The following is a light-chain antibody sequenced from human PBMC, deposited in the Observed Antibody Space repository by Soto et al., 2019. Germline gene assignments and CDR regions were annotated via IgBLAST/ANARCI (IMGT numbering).Light chain of an antibody. CDR3: SSYTSSSTYVV. J-gene: IGLJ2*01. CDR1: SSDVGGYNY. Sequence: QSALTQPASVSGSPGQSITISCTGTSSDVGGYNYVSWYQQHPGKAPKRMIYDVSNRPSGVSNRYSGSKSGNTSSLTNSGLQAEDEADYYCSSYTSSSTYVVFGGGTKLTVL. V-gene: IGLV2-14*01. CDR2: DVS.